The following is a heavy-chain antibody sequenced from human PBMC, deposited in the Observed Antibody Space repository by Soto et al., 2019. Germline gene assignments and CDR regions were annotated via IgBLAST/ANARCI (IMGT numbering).Heavy chain of an antibody. CDR2: IIPIFGTA. CDR3: ARFCSGGSCYFSFDI. Sequence: QVQLVQSGAEVKKPGSSVKVSCKASVGTFSSYAISWVRQAPGQGLEWTGGIIPIFGTANYAQKFQRRVTITADKSTGTAYMELSSLRSEDTAVYYCARFCSGGSCYFSFDIWGQGTMVTVSS. V-gene: IGHV1-69*06. CDR1: VGTFSSYA. D-gene: IGHD2-15*01. J-gene: IGHJ3*02.